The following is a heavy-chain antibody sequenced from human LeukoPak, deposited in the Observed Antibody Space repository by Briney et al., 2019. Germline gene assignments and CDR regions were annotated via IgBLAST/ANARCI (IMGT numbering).Heavy chain of an antibody. Sequence: GSLRLSCAASGFTFSDYYMSWIRQAPGKGLEWIGEITPSGSTNYSPSLKSRVSISIDTSKKKLSLRLTSVTAADSAVYYCASSFYYDSRDYWGQGTLVTVSS. CDR2: ITPSGST. CDR3: ASSFYYDSRDY. CDR1: GFTFSDYY. D-gene: IGHD3-22*01. J-gene: IGHJ4*02. V-gene: IGHV4-34*01.